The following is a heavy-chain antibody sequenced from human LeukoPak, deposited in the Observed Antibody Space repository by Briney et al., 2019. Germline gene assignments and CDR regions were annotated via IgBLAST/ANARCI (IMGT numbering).Heavy chain of an antibody. D-gene: IGHD2-15*01. CDR3: ARHMEGSLFYYGMEV. CDR2: FFYNGST. CDR1: GGSISSSSYS. V-gene: IGHV4-39*01. J-gene: IGHJ6*02. Sequence: SETQSLTCTVSGGSISSSSYSWVWIRQPPGKGLEWIGNFFYNGSTYYNPSLKSRVTISADSSKNQFSLKLSSVTAADTAGYYCARHMEGSLFYYGMEVWGQGTPVTVSS.